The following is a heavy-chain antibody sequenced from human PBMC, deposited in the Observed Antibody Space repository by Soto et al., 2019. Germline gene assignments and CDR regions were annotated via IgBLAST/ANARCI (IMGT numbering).Heavy chain of an antibody. V-gene: IGHV3-33*01. CDR3: ARGGSYKELDY. D-gene: IGHD1-26*01. CDR1: GFTFSSYG. J-gene: IGHJ4*02. CDR2: IWYDGSNK. Sequence: QVQRVESGGGVVQPGRSLRLSCAASGFTFSSYGMHWVRQAPGKGLEWVAVIWYDGSNKYYADSVKGRFTISRGNSKNTLYLQINSLRAEDTDVYYCARGGSYKELDYWGQGTLVTVSS.